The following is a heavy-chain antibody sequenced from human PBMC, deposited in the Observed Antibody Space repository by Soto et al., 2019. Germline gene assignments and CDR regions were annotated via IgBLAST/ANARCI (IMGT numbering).Heavy chain of an antibody. CDR3: ARGGAGTTLFDY. CDR2: IIPIFGTA. Sequence: ASVKVSCKASGGTFSSYAISWVRQAPGQGLEWMGGIIPIFGTANCAQKFQGRVTITADESTSTAYMELSSLRSEDTAVYYCARGGAGTTLFDYWGQGTLVTVSS. CDR1: GGTFSSYA. D-gene: IGHD1-7*01. J-gene: IGHJ4*02. V-gene: IGHV1-69*13.